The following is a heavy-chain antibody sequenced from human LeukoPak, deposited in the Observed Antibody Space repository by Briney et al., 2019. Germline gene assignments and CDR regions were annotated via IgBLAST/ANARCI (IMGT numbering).Heavy chain of an antibody. Sequence: ASVKVSCKASGYTFTSYDTNWVRQATGQGLEWMGWMNPNSGNTGYAQKFQGRVTITRNTSISTAYMELSSLRSEDTAVYYCARDLNVGVGATTNWGQGTLVTVSS. CDR2: MNPNSGNT. CDR1: GYTFTSYD. D-gene: IGHD1-26*01. J-gene: IGHJ4*02. V-gene: IGHV1-8*03. CDR3: ARDLNVGVGATTN.